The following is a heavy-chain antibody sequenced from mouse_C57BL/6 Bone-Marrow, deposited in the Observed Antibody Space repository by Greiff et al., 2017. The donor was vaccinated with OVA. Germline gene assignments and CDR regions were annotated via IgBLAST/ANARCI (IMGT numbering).Heavy chain of an antibody. J-gene: IGHJ4*01. D-gene: IGHD1-1*01. CDR2: ISDGGSYT. V-gene: IGHV5-4*01. Sequence: EVQRVASGGGLVKPGGSLTLSCAASGFTFSSYAMSWVRQTPEKRLEWVATISDGGSYTYYPDNVKGRFTISRDNAKNNLYLQRSHLKYEDTAMYYCAREGGTVVAPYYAMDYWGQGTSVTVSS. CDR1: GFTFSSYA. CDR3: AREGGTVVAPYYAMDY.